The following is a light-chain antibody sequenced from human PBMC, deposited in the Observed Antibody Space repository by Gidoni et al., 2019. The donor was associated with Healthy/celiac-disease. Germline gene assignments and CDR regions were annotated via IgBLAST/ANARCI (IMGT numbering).Light chain of an antibody. V-gene: IGKV3-11*01. CDR1: PSVRSS. CDR3: QQRSNWYT. Sequence: EIVLTQSPATLSLSPGERATLSCRASPSVRSSLAWYQQKPGQAPRLLIYDASNRATGIPARFSGSVSGTDFTLTIRRLEPEDFAVYYCQQRSNWYTFGQGTKLEIK. J-gene: IGKJ2*01. CDR2: DAS.